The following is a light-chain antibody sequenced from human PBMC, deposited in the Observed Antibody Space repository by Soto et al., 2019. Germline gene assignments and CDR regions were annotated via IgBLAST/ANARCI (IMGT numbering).Light chain of an antibody. CDR2: DVS. CDR1: SSDVGGHDY. Sequence: QSVLTQPASVSGSPGQSITIPCTGTSSDVGGHDYVSWYQHHPDKAPKLMVYDVSNRPSGVSNRFSGSKSGNTASLTISGIQAEDEADYYCISYTRSSSIVVFGGGTQVTVL. V-gene: IGLV2-14*03. J-gene: IGLJ2*01. CDR3: ISYTRSSSIVV.